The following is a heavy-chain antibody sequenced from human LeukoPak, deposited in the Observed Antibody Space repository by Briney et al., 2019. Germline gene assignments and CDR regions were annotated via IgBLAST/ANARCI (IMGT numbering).Heavy chain of an antibody. CDR3: VRLRMDAFDI. J-gene: IGHJ3*02. V-gene: IGHV4-4*02. CDR2: INHSGST. CDR1: GGSISSNNW. D-gene: IGHD2-8*01. Sequence: SETLSLTCAVSGGSISSNNWWGWVRQPPGKGLEWIGEINHSGSTNYNPSLKSRVTISVDTSKNQFSLKLSSVTAADTAVYYCVRLRMDAFDIWGQGTMVTVSS.